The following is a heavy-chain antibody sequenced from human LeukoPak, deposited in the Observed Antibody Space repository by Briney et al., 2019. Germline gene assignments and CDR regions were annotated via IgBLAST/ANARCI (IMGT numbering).Heavy chain of an antibody. CDR2: IIPIFGTA. D-gene: IGHD6-19*01. CDR3: ARDRPITIAVAGTGYFDY. Sequence: ASVKVSCKASGGTFSSYAISWVRQASGQGLEWMGGIIPIFGTANYAQKFQGRVTITADESTSTAYMELSSLRSEDTAVYYCARDRPITIAVAGTGYFDYWGQGTLVTVSS. CDR1: GGTFSSYA. J-gene: IGHJ4*02. V-gene: IGHV1-69*13.